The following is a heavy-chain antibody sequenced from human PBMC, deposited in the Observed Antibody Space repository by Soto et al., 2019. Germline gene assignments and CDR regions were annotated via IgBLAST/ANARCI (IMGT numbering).Heavy chain of an antibody. V-gene: IGHV1-8*01. D-gene: IGHD3-10*01. CDR3: ARADVLLWFGNPTSLDP. CDR2: MNPNSGNT. J-gene: IGHJ5*02. CDR1: GYTFTSYD. Sequence: ASVKVSCKASGYTFTSYDINWVRQATGQGLEWMGWMNPNSGNTGYAQKFQGRVTMTRNTSISTAYMELSSLRSEDTAVYYCARADVLLWFGNPTSLDPWDQGTLVTVSS.